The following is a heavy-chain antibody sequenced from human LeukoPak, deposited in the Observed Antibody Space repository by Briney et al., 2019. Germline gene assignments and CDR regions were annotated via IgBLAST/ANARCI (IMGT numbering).Heavy chain of an antibody. V-gene: IGHV4-34*01. CDR1: GGSFSGYY. D-gene: IGHD3-3*01. CDR3: ARVPHYDFWSGYYLGYYYYYYMDV. Sequence: SETLSLTCAVYGGSFSGYYWSWIRQPPGKGLEWIGEINHSGSTNYNPSLKSRVTISVDTSKNQFSLKLSSVTAADTAVYYCARVPHYDFWSGYYLGYYYYYYMDVWGKGTTVTVSS. J-gene: IGHJ6*03. CDR2: INHSGST.